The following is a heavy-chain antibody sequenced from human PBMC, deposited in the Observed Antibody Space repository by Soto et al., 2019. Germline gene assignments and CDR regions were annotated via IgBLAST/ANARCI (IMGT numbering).Heavy chain of an antibody. Sequence: LSLTCIVSNYSISSGYHWGWIRQPPGKGLEGIGTIYQSGNTYQNPSLKSRVILSIDTSKNQFSLNLRNVTAADTAVYYCVRGKVNFDFWGKGILVTVSS. CDR2: IYQSGNT. V-gene: IGHV4-38-2*02. CDR1: NYSISSGYH. J-gene: IGHJ4*02. CDR3: VRGKVNFDF.